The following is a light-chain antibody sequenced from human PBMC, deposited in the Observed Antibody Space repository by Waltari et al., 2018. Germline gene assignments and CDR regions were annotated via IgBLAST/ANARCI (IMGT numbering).Light chain of an antibody. CDR2: DAS. V-gene: IGKV1-5*01. J-gene: IGKJ2*01. CDR1: QSMNIW. CDR3: HQYNDGPPFN. Sequence: DIQMTQSPSTLSASVGARVTITSRASQSMNIWLAWYQQKPGKAPELLIYDASSLQSGVPSRFSGSGSGTEFTLTISSLQPDDFATYYCHQYNDGPPFNFGQGTKLEIK.